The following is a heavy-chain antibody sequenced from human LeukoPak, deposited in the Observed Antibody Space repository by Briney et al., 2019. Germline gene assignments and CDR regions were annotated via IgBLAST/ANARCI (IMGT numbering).Heavy chain of an antibody. J-gene: IGHJ6*03. CDR3: ARAGGSYRYYYYYMDV. CDR2: IIPIFGTA. V-gene: IGHV1-69*13. D-gene: IGHD1-26*01. CDR1: GGTFSSYA. Sequence: GASVKVSCKASGGTFSSYAISWVRQAPGQGLEWMGGIIPIFGTANYAQKFQGRVTITADESTSTAYMELSSLRSEDTAVYYCARAGGSYRYYYYYMDVWGKGTTVTISS.